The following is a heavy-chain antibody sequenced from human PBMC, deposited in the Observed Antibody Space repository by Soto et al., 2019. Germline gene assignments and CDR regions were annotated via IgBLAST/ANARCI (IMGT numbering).Heavy chain of an antibody. CDR3: ARDRFTMVRGVITYYYGMDV. V-gene: IGHV4-61*01. D-gene: IGHD3-10*01. Sequence: PSETLSLTCTVSGGSVSSGSYYWSWIRQPPGKGLEWIGYIYYSGSTNYTPSLKSRVTISVDKSKNQFSLKLSSVTAADTAVYYCARDRFTMVRGVITYYYGMDVWGQGTTVTVSS. CDR1: GGSVSSGSYY. CDR2: IYYSGST. J-gene: IGHJ6*02.